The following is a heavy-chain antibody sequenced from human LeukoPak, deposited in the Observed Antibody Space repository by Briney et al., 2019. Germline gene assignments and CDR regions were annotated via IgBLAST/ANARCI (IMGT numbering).Heavy chain of an antibody. CDR1: GFMFSSYW. J-gene: IGHJ4*02. CDR3: ARDRDSNWYPYLDC. V-gene: IGHV3-7*03. D-gene: IGHD6-13*01. CDR2: IKPDGSQK. Sequence: PGGSLRLSCAASGFMFSSYWMSWVRQTPGKGLEWVANIKPDGSQKYYVDSVEGRFTISRDNAQNSLFLQISSLRVEDSAVYYCARDRDSNWYPYLDCWGQGTLVAVSS.